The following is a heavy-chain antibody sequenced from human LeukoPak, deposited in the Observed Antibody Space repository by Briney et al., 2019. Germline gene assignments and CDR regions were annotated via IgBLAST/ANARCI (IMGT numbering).Heavy chain of an antibody. CDR1: GFTFSGSA. CDR3: TRRVGSGLPGGAFDI. Sequence: GGSLRLSCAASGFTFSGSAMHWVRQASGKGLEWVGRIRSKANSYATAYAAPVKGRFTISRDDSKNTAYLQMNSLKTEDTAVYYCTRRVGSGLPGGAFDIWGQGTMVTVSS. J-gene: IGHJ3*02. D-gene: IGHD2-15*01. CDR2: IRSKANSYAT. V-gene: IGHV3-73*01.